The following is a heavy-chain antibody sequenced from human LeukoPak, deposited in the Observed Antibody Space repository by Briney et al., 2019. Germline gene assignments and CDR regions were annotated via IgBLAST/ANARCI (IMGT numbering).Heavy chain of an antibody. Sequence: NPGGSLRLSYAASVFTLRSYSTNCVREAPGKGLEWVSYISSSSSIISYADSVKGRFTISRDNAKNSLFLQMNSLRAEDTAVYYCTRGSYGDKEYWGQGRLVTVYS. CDR2: ISSSSSII. J-gene: IGHJ4*02. D-gene: IGHD4-17*01. V-gene: IGHV3-21*05. CDR3: TRGSYGDKEY. CDR1: VFTLRSYS.